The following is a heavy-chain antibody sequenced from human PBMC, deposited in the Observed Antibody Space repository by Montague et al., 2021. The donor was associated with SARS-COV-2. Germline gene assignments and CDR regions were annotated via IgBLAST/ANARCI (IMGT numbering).Heavy chain of an antibody. Sequence: SETLSLTCTVSGGSISSSSYYWGWIRQPPGKGLEWIGSIYYSGSTYYNPSLKSRVTISVDTSKNQFSLKLSSVTAADTAVYYCARGRTGTTFYSYYGMDVWGQGTTVTVSS. V-gene: IGHV4-39*07. J-gene: IGHJ6*02. CDR2: IYYSGST. CDR1: GGSISSSSYY. D-gene: IGHD4-17*01. CDR3: ARGRTGTTFYSYYGMDV.